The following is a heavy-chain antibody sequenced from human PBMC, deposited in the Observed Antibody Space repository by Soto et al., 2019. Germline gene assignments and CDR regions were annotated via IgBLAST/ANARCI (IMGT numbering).Heavy chain of an antibody. CDR1: GYTLTELS. CDR3: ATVSTARVRGSFDY. D-gene: IGHD5-18*01. V-gene: IGHV1-24*01. CDR2: FDPEDGET. Sequence: RASVKVSCKASGYTLTELSMHWVRQAPGKGLEWMGGFDPEDGETIYAQKFQGRVTMTEDTSTDTAYMELSSLRSKDTAVYYCATVSTARVRGSFDYWGQGTLVTVSS. J-gene: IGHJ4*02.